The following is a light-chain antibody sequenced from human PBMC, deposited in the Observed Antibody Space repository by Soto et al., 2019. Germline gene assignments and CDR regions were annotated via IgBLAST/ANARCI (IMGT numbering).Light chain of an antibody. J-gene: IGKJ1*01. Sequence: DIVMTQSPLSLPVTPGAPASISCRSSQNLLHSNGYNYLDWYLQKPGQSPQLLISLGSHRASGVPDRFSGSGSGTDFTLKISRVEAEDVGVYYCMQSVQAPWTFGQGTKVEIK. CDR3: MQSVQAPWT. CDR1: QNLLHSNGYNY. CDR2: LGS. V-gene: IGKV2-28*01.